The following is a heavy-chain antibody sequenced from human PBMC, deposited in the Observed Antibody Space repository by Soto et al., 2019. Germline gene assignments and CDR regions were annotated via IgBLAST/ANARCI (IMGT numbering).Heavy chain of an antibody. Sequence: CKGSGYSFTSYWISWVRQMPGKGLEWMGRIDPSDSYTNYSPSFQGHVTISADKSISTAYLQWSSLKASDTAMYYCATTINCSGGRCYYYYGMDVWGQGTTVTVSS. V-gene: IGHV5-10-1*01. J-gene: IGHJ6*02. D-gene: IGHD2-15*01. CDR3: ATTINCSGGRCYYYYGMDV. CDR2: IDPSDSYT. CDR1: GYSFTSYW.